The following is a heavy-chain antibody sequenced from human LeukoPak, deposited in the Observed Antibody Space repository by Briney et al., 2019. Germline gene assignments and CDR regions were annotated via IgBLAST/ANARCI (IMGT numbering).Heavy chain of an antibody. J-gene: IGHJ6*02. Sequence: GGSLTLSCAASGFIFSSYGMHWVRQAPGKGLEWVALIRSDGSKTYYADSVEGRFTISRDNSKNTLYLQMCSLGADDTAVYYCAKRYCSSASCRSGMDVWGQGTTVTVSS. V-gene: IGHV3-30*02. CDR2: IRSDGSKT. CDR3: AKRYCSSASCRSGMDV. D-gene: IGHD2-2*01. CDR1: GFIFSSYG.